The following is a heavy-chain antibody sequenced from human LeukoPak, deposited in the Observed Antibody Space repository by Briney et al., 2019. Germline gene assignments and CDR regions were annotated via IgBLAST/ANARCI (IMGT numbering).Heavy chain of an antibody. CDR3: ARNYGDTAGYWFDP. D-gene: IGHD4-17*01. J-gene: IGHJ5*02. Sequence: PSETLSLTCTVSGGSISSSSYYWGWIRQPPGKWLEWIGSIYYSGSTYYNPSLKSRVTISVDTSKNQFSLKLSSVTAADTAVYYCARNYGDTAGYWFDPWGQGTLVTVSS. V-gene: IGHV4-39*07. CDR2: IYYSGST. CDR1: GGSISSSSYY.